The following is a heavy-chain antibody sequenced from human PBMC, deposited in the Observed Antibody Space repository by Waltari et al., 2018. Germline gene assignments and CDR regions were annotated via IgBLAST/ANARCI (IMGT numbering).Heavy chain of an antibody. CDR3: ARVLYGSGNDAFDI. J-gene: IGHJ3*02. D-gene: IGHD3-10*01. V-gene: IGHV3-48*01. Sequence: EVQLVESGGGLVQPGGSLRLSCAASGFTFSSYSMNWVRQAPGKGLWWVSYISSSSSTIYYADSVKGRFTISRDNAKNSLYLQMNSLRAEDTAVYYCARVLYGSGNDAFDIWGQGTMVTVSS. CDR1: GFTFSSYS. CDR2: ISSSSSTI.